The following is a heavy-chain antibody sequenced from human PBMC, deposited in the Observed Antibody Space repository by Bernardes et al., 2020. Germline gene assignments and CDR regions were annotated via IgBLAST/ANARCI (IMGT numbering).Heavy chain of an antibody. V-gene: IGHV4-39*01. CDR3: ATHHRRWLQLFPYYFDY. CDR1: GGSISSSSYY. J-gene: IGHJ4*02. CDR2: IYYSGST. D-gene: IGHD5-12*01. Sequence: SETLSLTCTVSGGSISSSSYYWGWIRQPPGKGLEWIGSIYYSGSTYYNPSLKSRVTISVDTSKNQFSLKLSSVTAADTAVYYCATHHRRWLQLFPYYFDYWGQGTLVSVSS.